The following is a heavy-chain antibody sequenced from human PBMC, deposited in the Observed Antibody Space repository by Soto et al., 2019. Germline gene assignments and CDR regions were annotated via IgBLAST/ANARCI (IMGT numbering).Heavy chain of an antibody. CDR2: ISSSSGSI. Sequence: PGGSLRLSCAASGFTLSSYNMHWVRQAPGKGLEWVSCISSSSGSINYADSVKGRFTISRDNAKNTLYLQMNSLRAEDTAVYYCVRTSLVVAAATREDYWGQGTLVTVSS. D-gene: IGHD2-15*01. V-gene: IGHV3-48*04. CDR3: VRTSLVVAAATREDY. CDR1: GFTLSSYN. J-gene: IGHJ4*02.